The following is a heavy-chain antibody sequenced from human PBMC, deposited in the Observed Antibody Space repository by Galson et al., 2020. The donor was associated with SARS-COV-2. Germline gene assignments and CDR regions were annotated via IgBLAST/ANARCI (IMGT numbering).Heavy chain of an antibody. J-gene: IGHJ6*02. Sequence: GGSLRLSCAASGFPFSSYSMNWVRQAPGRGLEWVSSISAGSTYIHYADSLKGRFTISRDNAKNSLYLQMNNLRAEDTAVYYCARVGGMATTPANYYYGLDVWGQGTTVTVSS. CDR2: ISAGSTYI. CDR3: ARVGGMATTPANYYYGLDV. V-gene: IGHV3-21*01. D-gene: IGHD2-15*01. CDR1: GFPFSSYS.